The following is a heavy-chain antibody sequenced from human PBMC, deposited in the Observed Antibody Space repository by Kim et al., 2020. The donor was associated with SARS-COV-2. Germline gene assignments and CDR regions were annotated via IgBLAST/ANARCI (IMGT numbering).Heavy chain of an antibody. D-gene: IGHD6-13*01. CDR2: INPNSGGT. CDR3: ARALQQQLAPQAGYYYYGMDV. Sequence: ASVKVSCKASGYTFTGYYMHWVRQAPGQGLEWMGWINPNSGGTNYAQKFQGWVTMTRDTSISTAYMELSRLRSDDTAVYYCARALQQQLAPQAGYYYYGMDVWGQGTTVTVSS. V-gene: IGHV1-2*04. CDR1: GYTFTGYY. J-gene: IGHJ6*02.